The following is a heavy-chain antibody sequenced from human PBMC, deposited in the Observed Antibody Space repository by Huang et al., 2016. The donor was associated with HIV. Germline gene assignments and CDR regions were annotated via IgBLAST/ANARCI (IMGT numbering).Heavy chain of an antibody. CDR1: GYTLTELS. V-gene: IGHV1-24*01. CDR3: ATVFDTYYDI. J-gene: IGHJ3*02. Sequence: QVQLVQSGAEVKKSGASVKFSCKVSGYTLTELSIHWVRQAPGKGLEWMGGFAPEHGETNYAQNLQGRVTMTEDTSTDTAYMELNSLRSEDTAVYYCATVFDTYYDIWGQGTMVSASS. D-gene: IGHD2-21*01. CDR2: FAPEHGET.